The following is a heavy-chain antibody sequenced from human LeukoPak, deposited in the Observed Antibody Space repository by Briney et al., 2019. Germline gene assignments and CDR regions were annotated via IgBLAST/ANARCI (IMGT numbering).Heavy chain of an antibody. J-gene: IGHJ4*02. V-gene: IGHV3-49*03. CDR1: GFTFGDYS. Sequence: GGSLRLSCTASGFTFGDYSMSWFRQAPGKGLEWVGFIRSKAYGGTTEYAASVKGRFTISRDDSKSIAYLQMNSLKTEDTAVYYCTSVGALYYFDYWGQGTLVTVSS. D-gene: IGHD1-26*01. CDR2: IRSKAYGGTT. CDR3: TSVGALYYFDY.